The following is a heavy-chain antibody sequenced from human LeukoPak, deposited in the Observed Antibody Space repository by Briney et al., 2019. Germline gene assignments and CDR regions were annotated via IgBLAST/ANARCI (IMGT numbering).Heavy chain of an antibody. CDR1: GYTFTGYY. J-gene: IGHJ6*03. Sequence: ASVKVSCKASGYTFTGYYMHWVRQAPGQGLEWMGWINPNSGGTNYAQKFQGRVTMTRDTSISTAYMELSRLRSEDTAVYYCARDTAMVWGRDYYYYMDVWGKGTTVTVSS. V-gene: IGHV1-2*02. CDR2: INPNSGGT. CDR3: ARDTAMVWGRDYYYYMDV. D-gene: IGHD5-18*01.